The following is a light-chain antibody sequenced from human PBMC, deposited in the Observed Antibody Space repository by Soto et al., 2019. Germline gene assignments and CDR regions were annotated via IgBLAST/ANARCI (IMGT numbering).Light chain of an antibody. J-gene: IGLJ2*01. Sequence: QSALTQPASVSGSPGQSITISCTGTSSDVGSYNLVSWYQQHPGKALKLMIYEATKRPSGVSNRFSGSKSGNMASMTISGLQAEDEAHYYCCSYATSSTVVFGGGTKLTVL. CDR2: EAT. V-gene: IGLV2-23*01. CDR1: SSDVGSYNL. CDR3: CSYATSSTVV.